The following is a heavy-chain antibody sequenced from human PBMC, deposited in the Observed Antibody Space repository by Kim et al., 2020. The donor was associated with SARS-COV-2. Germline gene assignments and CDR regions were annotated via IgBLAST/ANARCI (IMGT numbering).Heavy chain of an antibody. V-gene: IGHV6-1*01. CDR3: ARDTHSSGWYVGYWFDP. Sequence: VKSRITINPDTSKNQFSLQLNSVTPEDTAVYYCARDTHSSGWYVGYWFDPWGQGTLVTVSS. J-gene: IGHJ5*02. D-gene: IGHD6-19*01.